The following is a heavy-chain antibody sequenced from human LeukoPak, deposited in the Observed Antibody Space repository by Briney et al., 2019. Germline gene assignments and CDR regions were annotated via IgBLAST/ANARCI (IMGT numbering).Heavy chain of an antibody. CDR1: GFTFSGYE. V-gene: IGHV3-48*03. CDR2: ISSSCSTI. CDR3: ARDLRGTLMVNKGDY. J-gene: IGHJ4*02. D-gene: IGHD2-8*01. Sequence: GGSLRLSRAASGFTFSGYEMNWVRQAPGKGLEWVSYISSSCSTIYYADSVKGRFAISRDNAKNSLYLQMNSLRAEDTAVYYCARDLRGTLMVNKGDYWGQGTLVTVSS.